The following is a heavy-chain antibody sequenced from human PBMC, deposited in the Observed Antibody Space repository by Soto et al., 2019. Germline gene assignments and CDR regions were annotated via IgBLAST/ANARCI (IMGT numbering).Heavy chain of an antibody. J-gene: IGHJ4*02. Sequence: EVQLVESGGGLIQPGGSLRVSCAASGFTVSSNYMSWVRQAPGKGLEWVSLIYSGGSTYYAASVKGRFTISRDNSKNTPYLQMSSLRAEDTAVYYCARGYSSSWYVGLGYWGQGTLVTVSS. CDR3: ARGYSSSWYVGLGY. V-gene: IGHV3-53*01. CDR1: GFTVSSNY. CDR2: IYSGGST. D-gene: IGHD6-13*01.